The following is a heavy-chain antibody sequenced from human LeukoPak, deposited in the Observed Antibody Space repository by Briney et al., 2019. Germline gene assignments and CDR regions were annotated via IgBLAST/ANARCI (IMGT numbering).Heavy chain of an antibody. D-gene: IGHD3-9*01. J-gene: IGHJ4*02. CDR1: GFTFSSYG. CDR2: ISSDSSPI. CDR3: ARDHLYDILTGYFDY. V-gene: IGHV3-48*04. Sequence: PGGSLRLSCAASGFTFSSYGMNWVRQAPGKGLEWVSYISSDSSPIYYADSVKGRFTISRDNAKNSLYLQMNSLRAEDTAVYYCARDHLYDILTGYFDYWGQGTLVTVS.